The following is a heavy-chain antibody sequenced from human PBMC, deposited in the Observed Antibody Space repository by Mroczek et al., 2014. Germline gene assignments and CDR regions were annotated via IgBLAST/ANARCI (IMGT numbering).Heavy chain of an antibody. J-gene: IGHJ4*02. CDR3: ARDLTPQIRFLEWFHPSGLRY. D-gene: IGHD3-3*01. Sequence: QVQLVQSGGGLVKPGGSLRLSCAASGFTFSDYYMSWIRQAPGKGLEWVSYISSSGSTIYYADSVKGRFTISRDNAKNSLYLQMNSLRAEDTAVYYCARDLTPQIRFLEWFHPSGLRYWGQGTLVTVSS. V-gene: IGHV3-11*01. CDR2: ISSSGSTI. CDR1: GFTFSDYY.